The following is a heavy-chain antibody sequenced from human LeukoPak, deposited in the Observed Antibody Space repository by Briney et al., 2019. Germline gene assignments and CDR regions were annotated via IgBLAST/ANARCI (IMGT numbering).Heavy chain of an antibody. CDR3: AREWITMVRGVIITDAFDI. Sequence: ASVKVSCKASGGTFSSYAISWVRQAPGQGLEWMGWISAYNGNTNYAQKLQGRVTMTTDTSTSTAYMELRSLRSDDTAVYYCAREWITMVRGVIITDAFDIWGQGTMVTVSS. D-gene: IGHD3-10*01. CDR1: GGTFSSYA. CDR2: ISAYNGNT. J-gene: IGHJ3*02. V-gene: IGHV1-18*01.